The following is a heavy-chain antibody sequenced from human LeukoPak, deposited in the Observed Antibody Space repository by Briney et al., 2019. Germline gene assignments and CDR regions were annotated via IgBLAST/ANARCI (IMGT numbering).Heavy chain of an antibody. CDR1: GGSISSYY. J-gene: IGHJ5*02. CDR2: IYYSGST. D-gene: IGHD3-22*01. Sequence: PSETLSLTCTVSGGSISSYYWSWIRQPPGKGLEWIGYIYYSGSTNYNPSPKSRVTISVDTSKNQFSLKLSSVTAADTAVYYCARDLSYYDSSGYYLNWFDPWGQGTLVTVSS. CDR3: ARDLSYYDSSGYYLNWFDP. V-gene: IGHV4-59*01.